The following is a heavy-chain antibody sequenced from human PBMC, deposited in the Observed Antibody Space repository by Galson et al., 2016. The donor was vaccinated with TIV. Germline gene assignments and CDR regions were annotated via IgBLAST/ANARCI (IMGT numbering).Heavy chain of an antibody. J-gene: IGHJ6*02. CDR3: AREFSIPPRHYGMDV. CDR1: RIDFSSYG. D-gene: IGHD6-6*01. Sequence: SLRLSCAASRIDFSSYGMHWVRQAPGKGLEWVALIGYDGSNEDYSDSVKGRFTISRDNSINMLYLQRNSLRVEDTAVYYCAREFSIPPRHYGMDVWGQGTPVTVS. V-gene: IGHV3-33*01. CDR2: IGYDGSNE.